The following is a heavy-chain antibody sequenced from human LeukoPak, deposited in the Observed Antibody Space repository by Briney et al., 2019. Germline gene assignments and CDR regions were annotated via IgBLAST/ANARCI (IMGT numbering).Heavy chain of an antibody. D-gene: IGHD2/OR15-2a*01. J-gene: IGHJ5*02. CDR1: GGSISNTN. CDR3: AKDRLSSPTAPRFDP. Sequence: PSGTLSLTCAVSGGSISNTNWWCWVRQAPGKGLEWVSVISGSGGRTSYADSVKGRFTISRDNSKNTLYLQMNSLRAEDTALYYCAKDRLSSPTAPRFDPWGQGTQVTVSS. V-gene: IGHV3-23*01. CDR2: ISGSGGRT.